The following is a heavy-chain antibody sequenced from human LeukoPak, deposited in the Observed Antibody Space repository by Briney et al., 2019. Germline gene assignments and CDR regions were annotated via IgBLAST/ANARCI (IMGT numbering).Heavy chain of an antibody. CDR2: VNPNNGGT. Sequence: ASVKVSCKASGYGFTGYFMHWLGQAPGQGLEWMGYVNPNNGGTNYAQKFRGRVTMTTDRPMSTAYMELRSLRSDDTAVYYCARGDETDAVFEAYLDPWGQGTLVTVSS. CDR1: GYGFTGYF. V-gene: IGHV1-2*02. D-gene: IGHD2/OR15-2a*01. CDR3: ARGDETDAVFEAYLDP. J-gene: IGHJ5*02.